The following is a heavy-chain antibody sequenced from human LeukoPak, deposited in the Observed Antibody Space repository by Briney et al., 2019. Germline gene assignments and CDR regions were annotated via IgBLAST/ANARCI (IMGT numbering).Heavy chain of an antibody. CDR3: AKDLVSYGSGSYCYFDY. Sequence: GGSLRLSCAASGFSFSNYAMSWVRQAPGRGLEWVSAISGSGGNTYNADSVKGRFTISRDNSKNTLYLQMNSLRAEDTAVYYCAKDLVSYGSGSYCYFDYWGQGTLVTVSS. CDR2: ISGSGGNT. V-gene: IGHV3-23*01. CDR1: GFSFSNYA. D-gene: IGHD3-10*01. J-gene: IGHJ4*02.